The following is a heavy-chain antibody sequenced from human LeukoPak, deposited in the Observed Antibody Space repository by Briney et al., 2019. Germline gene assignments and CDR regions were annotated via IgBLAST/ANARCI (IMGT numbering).Heavy chain of an antibody. D-gene: IGHD3-22*01. J-gene: IGHJ6*02. CDR1: GGTFSSYA. Sequence: ASVKVSCKASGGTFSSYAISWVRQAPGQGLEWMGRIIPILGIANYAQKFQGRVTITADKSTSTAYMELSSLRSEDTAVYYCARVPYYYDSSGYYEQSYYYGMDVWGQGTTVTVSS. CDR3: ARVPYYYDSSGYYEQSYYYGMDV. CDR2: IIPILGIA. V-gene: IGHV1-69*04.